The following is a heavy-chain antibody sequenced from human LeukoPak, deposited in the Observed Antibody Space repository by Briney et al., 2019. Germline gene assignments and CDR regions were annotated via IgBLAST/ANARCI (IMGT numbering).Heavy chain of an antibody. CDR1: GYSFTSYW. V-gene: IGHV5-51*01. D-gene: IGHD2-15*01. Sequence: GESLKISCKGSGYSFTSYWIDWVRQMPGKGLEWMGSIYPDDSDTRYSPSFHGQVTISADKSLSTAYLQWSSPKPSDTAMYYCARRGGLTDAFDIWGQGTMVTVSS. CDR3: ARRGGLTDAFDI. J-gene: IGHJ3*02. CDR2: IYPDDSDT.